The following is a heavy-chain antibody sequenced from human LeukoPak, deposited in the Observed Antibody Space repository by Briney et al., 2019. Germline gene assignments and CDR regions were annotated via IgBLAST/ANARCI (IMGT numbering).Heavy chain of an antibody. CDR3: ARGGYSYGPRPFGH. J-gene: IGHJ4*02. V-gene: IGHV4-34*01. CDR1: GGSFSGYY. CDR2: INHSGST. Sequence: PSETLSLTCAVYGGSFSGYYWSWIRQPPGKGLEWIGEINHSGSTNYNPSLKSRVTISVDTSKNQFSLKLSSVTAADTAVYYCARGGYSYGPRPFGHWGQGTLVTVSS. D-gene: IGHD5-18*01.